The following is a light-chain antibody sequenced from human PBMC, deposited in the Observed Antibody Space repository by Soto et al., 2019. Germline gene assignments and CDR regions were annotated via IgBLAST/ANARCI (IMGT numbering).Light chain of an antibody. Sequence: EIVLTQSPATLSLSPGQRATLSCRASQSVTFYLAWYQQKPGQAPRLLIYDTSNRATGIPARFSGSGSGTEFTLTISSLEPGDFAVYYCQQRGTWPPTFGQGTKLEIK. CDR3: QQRGTWPPT. CDR1: QSVTFY. V-gene: IGKV3-11*01. J-gene: IGKJ2*01. CDR2: DTS.